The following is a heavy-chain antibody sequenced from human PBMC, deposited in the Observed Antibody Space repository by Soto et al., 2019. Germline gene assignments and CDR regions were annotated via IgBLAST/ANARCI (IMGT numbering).Heavy chain of an antibody. Sequence: QVQLVQSGAEVKKPGASVKVSCKASGYTFTSYDINWVRQATGQGLEWMGWMNPNSGNTGYAQKFQGRVTMTRNTSISTAYMELSSLRSEDTAVYYCARDILTGYYEHYYYGMDVWGQGPTVTVSS. V-gene: IGHV1-8*01. D-gene: IGHD3-9*01. J-gene: IGHJ6*02. CDR2: MNPNSGNT. CDR3: ARDILTGYYEHYYYGMDV. CDR1: GYTFTSYD.